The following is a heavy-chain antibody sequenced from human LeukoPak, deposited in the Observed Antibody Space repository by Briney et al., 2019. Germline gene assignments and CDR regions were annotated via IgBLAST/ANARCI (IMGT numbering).Heavy chain of an antibody. CDR3: ARGYTDGWLIGY. Sequence: KPSQTLSLTCSVSGVSTSGVYWSWIRQPPGPGLEWIGNIYYSGSTNYNPSLKSRVIISRDTSKNQFSLNLSSVTAADTAVYYCARGYTDGWLIGYWSQGSLVTVSS. J-gene: IGHJ4*02. CDR1: GVSTSGVY. D-gene: IGHD6-19*01. CDR2: IYYSGST. V-gene: IGHV4-59*08.